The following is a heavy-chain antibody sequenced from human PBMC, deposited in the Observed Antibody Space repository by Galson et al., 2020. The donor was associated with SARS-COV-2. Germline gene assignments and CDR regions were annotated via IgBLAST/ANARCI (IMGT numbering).Heavy chain of an antibody. J-gene: IGHJ4*02. CDR2: IREGGGS. CDR3: ARDRSNYAEFYVGS. D-gene: IGHD2-2*01. Sequence: ASETLSLTCTVSGGSIGDEFWSWLRQPPGKGLEWIGYIREGGGSNFNPSLKGRLSMSLDTSKNQFSLRLNSVTAADTAVYYCARDRSNYAEFYVGSWGQGTLVTVSS. CDR1: GGSIGDEF. V-gene: IGHV4-59*01.